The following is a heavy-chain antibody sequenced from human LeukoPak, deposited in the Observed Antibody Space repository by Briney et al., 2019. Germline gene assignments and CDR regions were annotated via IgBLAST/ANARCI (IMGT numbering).Heavy chain of an antibody. V-gene: IGHV3-9*01. CDR1: GFTFDDYA. CDR2: INWNSGSI. Sequence: AGGSLRLSCAASGFTFDDYAMHWVRQAPGKGLEWVSGINWNSGSIGYADSVKGRFTISRDNAKNSLYLQMNSLRAEDTALYYCAKEEVAYGMDVWGQGTTVTVSS. D-gene: IGHD2-15*01. CDR3: AKEEVAYGMDV. J-gene: IGHJ6*02.